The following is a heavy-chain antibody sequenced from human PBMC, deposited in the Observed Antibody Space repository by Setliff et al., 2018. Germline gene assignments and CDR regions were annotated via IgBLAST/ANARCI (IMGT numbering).Heavy chain of an antibody. V-gene: IGHV3-48*04. CDR3: AREGKEGFGELSDYYYYYMDV. D-gene: IGHD3-10*01. Sequence: LRLSCAASGFTFSRYSMNWVRQAPGKGLECISYITSSGNTIYYADSVKGRFTIARDSAKNELYLQMNSLRAEDTAVYYCAREGKEGFGELSDYYYYYMDVWGKGTTVTVSS. J-gene: IGHJ6*03. CDR1: GFTFSRYS. CDR2: ITSSGNTI.